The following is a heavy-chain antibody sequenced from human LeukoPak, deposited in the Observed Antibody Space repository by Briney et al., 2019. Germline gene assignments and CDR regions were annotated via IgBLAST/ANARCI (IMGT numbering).Heavy chain of an antibody. CDR1: GGSISSGGYY. V-gene: IGHV4-31*03. CDR3: ARNYDFWSGSYFDY. J-gene: IGHJ4*02. Sequence: SQTLSLTCIVSGGSISSGGYYWSWIRQHPGKGLEWIGYIYYSGSTYYNPSLKSRVTISVDTSKNQFSLKLSSVTAADTAVYYCARNYDFWSGSYFDYWGQGTLVTVSS. CDR2: IYYSGST. D-gene: IGHD3-3*01.